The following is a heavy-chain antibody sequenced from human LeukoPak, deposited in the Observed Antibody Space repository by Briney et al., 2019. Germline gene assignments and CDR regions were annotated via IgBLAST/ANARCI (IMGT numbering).Heavy chain of an antibody. CDR2: ISTYNGNT. J-gene: IGHJ4*02. V-gene: IGHV1-18*01. CDR1: GYTFTSYG. CDR3: ARFSVLTYFDY. Sequence: ASVKVPCKASGYTFTSYGISWVRQAPGQGLEWMGWISTYNGNTNYAQKLQGRVTMTTDTSTSTAYMELRSLRFDDTAVYYCARFSVLTYFDYWGQGTLVTVSS. D-gene: IGHD2/OR15-2a*01.